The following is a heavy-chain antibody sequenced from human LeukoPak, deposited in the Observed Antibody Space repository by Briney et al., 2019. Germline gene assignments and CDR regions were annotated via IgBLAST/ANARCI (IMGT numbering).Heavy chain of an antibody. Sequence: GGSLRLSCAASGITFSSYSMNWVRQAPGKGLEWVSSISSSSSYIYYADSVKGRFTISRDNAKNSLYLQMNSLRAEDTAVYYCARGGGEVAFDIWGQGTMVTVSS. J-gene: IGHJ3*02. CDR2: ISSSSSYI. CDR1: GITFSSYS. V-gene: IGHV3-21*01. CDR3: ARGGGEVAFDI. D-gene: IGHD3-10*01.